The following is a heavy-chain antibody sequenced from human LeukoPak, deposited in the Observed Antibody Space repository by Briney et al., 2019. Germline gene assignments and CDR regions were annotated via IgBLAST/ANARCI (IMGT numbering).Heavy chain of an antibody. Sequence: GGSLSLSCALSGVPFSRYAMSWVREAPGEGVECVSDISGSGGSTFYADSVKGRFTISRHKSKNTLYLQTHSLRAEATAVYYCARSRRGGYHDEALDNWGQGTLVTVSS. CDR1: GVPFSRYA. J-gene: IGHJ4*02. V-gene: IGHV3-23*01. CDR2: ISGSGGST. CDR3: ARSRRGGYHDEALDN. D-gene: IGHD6-13*01.